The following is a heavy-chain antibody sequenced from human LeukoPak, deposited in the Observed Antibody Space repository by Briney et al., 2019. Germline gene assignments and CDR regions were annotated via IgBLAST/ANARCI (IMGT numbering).Heavy chain of an antibody. D-gene: IGHD3-3*01. J-gene: IGHJ4*02. V-gene: IGHV5-51*01. Sequence: RGASLKISCKGSGSRFTSYWIGWVRQMPGKGLEWMGIIYPGDSDTRYSPSFQGQVTISADKSISTAYLQWSSLKAADTAMYYCARHPQDYDFWSGYYRDWGQGTLVTVSS. CDR2: IYPGDSDT. CDR1: GSRFTSYW. CDR3: ARHPQDYDFWSGYYRD.